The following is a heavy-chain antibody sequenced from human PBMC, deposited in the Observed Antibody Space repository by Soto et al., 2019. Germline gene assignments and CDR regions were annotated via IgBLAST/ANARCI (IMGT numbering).Heavy chain of an antibody. CDR3: ARSSPISPHFSTNGLTNYYYYYMDV. Sequence: SQTLSLTCTVSGGSISSYYWSWIRQPPGKGLEWIGYIYYSGSTNYNPSLKSRVTISVDTSKNQFSLKLSSVTAADTAVYYCARSSPISPHFSTNGLTNYYYYYMDVWGKGTTVTVSS. CDR2: IYYSGST. V-gene: IGHV4-59*01. J-gene: IGHJ6*03. CDR1: GGSISSYY. D-gene: IGHD2-8*01.